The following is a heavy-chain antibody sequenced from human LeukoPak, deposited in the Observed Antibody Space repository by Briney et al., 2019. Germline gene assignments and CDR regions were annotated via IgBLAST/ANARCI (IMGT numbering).Heavy chain of an antibody. CDR1: GFTFSSYA. V-gene: IGHV3-23*01. Sequence: GGSLRLSCAASGFTFSSYAMSWVRQVPGKGLEWVSSMSGSDGSTYIADTVKGRFTISRDNIRKTLYLQMNSLRAEDTAVYYCAKEGAAAGFNWFDPWGQGTQVTVSS. J-gene: IGHJ5*02. CDR2: MSGSDGST. D-gene: IGHD6-13*01. CDR3: AKEGAAAGFNWFDP.